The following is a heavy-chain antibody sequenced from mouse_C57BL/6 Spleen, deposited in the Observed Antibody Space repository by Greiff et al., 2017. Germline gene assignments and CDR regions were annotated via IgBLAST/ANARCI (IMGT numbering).Heavy chain of an antibody. CDR1: GFSLTSYG. Sequence: QVQLQQSGPGLVQPSQSLSITCTVSGFSLTSYGVHWVRQSPGKGLEWLGVIWSGGSTDYNAAFISRLSISKDNSKSQVFFKKNSLQADDTAINYCAGKGYGRSSWFAYWGQGTLVTVSA. D-gene: IGHD1-1*01. V-gene: IGHV2-2*01. J-gene: IGHJ3*01. CDR2: IWSGGST. CDR3: AGKGYGRSSWFAY.